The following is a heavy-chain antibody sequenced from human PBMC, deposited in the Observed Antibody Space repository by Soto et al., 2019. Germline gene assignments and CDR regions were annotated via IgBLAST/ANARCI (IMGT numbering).Heavy chain of an antibody. CDR1: GFSFDGFSFADYA. D-gene: IGHD1-7*01. V-gene: IGHV3-9*01. Sequence: EVQLVESGGDLVQPGRSLRLSCAASGFSFDGFSFADYAMHWVRQGPGKGLEWVSGITWNSGKTAYADFVQGRFTISRDNSKSSLFLQMNSLRPEDTALYYCVHSQNWDSGDVSFDYWGQGTLVTVSS. CDR2: ITWNSGKT. J-gene: IGHJ4*02. CDR3: VHSQNWDSGDVSFDY.